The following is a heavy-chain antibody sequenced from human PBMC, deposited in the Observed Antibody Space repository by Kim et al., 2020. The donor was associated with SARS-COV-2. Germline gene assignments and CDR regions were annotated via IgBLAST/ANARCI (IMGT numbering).Heavy chain of an antibody. D-gene: IGHD3-10*01. CDR3: ARIGELWSREFDY. CDR1: GFTFSSYE. CDR2: ISSSGSTI. V-gene: IGHV3-48*03. Sequence: GGSLRLSCAASGFTFSSYEMNWVRQAPGKGLEWVSYISSSGSTIYYADSVKGRFTISRDNAKNSLYLQMNSLRAEDTAVYYCARIGELWSREFDYWGQGTLVTVSS. J-gene: IGHJ4*02.